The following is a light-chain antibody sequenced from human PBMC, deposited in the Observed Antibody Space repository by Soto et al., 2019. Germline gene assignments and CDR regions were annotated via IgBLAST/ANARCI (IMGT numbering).Light chain of an antibody. Sequence: PGDSATLSCRASQNVGSYLAWYRQKPGQAPRLLIYDASTRATGIPARFSGSGSGADFTLTISSLEPEDFAVYFCQQRTSWPSFTFGPGTKVDIK. CDR1: QNVGSY. CDR3: QQRTSWPSFT. CDR2: DAS. V-gene: IGKV3-11*01. J-gene: IGKJ3*01.